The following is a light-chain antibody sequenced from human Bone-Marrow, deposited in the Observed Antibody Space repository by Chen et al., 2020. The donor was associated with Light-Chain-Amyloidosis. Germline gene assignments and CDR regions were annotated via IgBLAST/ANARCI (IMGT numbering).Light chain of an antibody. CDR2: EDD. CDR3: QSYQGSSQGV. J-gene: IGLJ3*02. CDR1: SGIIATNY. V-gene: IGLV6-57*01. Sequence: NFLLTQPHSVSESPGKPVIISCTRSSGIIATNYVQWYQQRPGSSPTTVIYEDDQRPSGVPDRFSGSIDRCSNSASLTISGLKTEDEADYYCQSYQGSSQGVFGGGTKLTVL.